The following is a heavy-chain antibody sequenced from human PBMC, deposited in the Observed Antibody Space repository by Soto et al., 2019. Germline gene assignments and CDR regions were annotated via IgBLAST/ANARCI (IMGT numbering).Heavy chain of an antibody. CDR2: ISSSSSYI. CDR1: GFTFSSYS. Sequence: GGSLRLSCAASGFTFSSYSMNWVRQAPGKGLEWVANISSSSSYIYYADSVKGRFTISRDNAKNSLYLQMNSLRAEDTAVYYCARAGGTGYSSGWSAFDYWGQGTLVTVSS. D-gene: IGHD6-19*01. J-gene: IGHJ4*02. CDR3: ARAGGTGYSSGWSAFDY. V-gene: IGHV3-21*04.